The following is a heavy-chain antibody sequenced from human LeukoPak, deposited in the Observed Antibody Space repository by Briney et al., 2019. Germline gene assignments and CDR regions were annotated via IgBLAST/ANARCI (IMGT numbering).Heavy chain of an antibody. CDR2: IFYSGST. D-gene: IGHD1-7*01. J-gene: IGHJ5*02. Sequence: SETLSLTCTVSGGSISSNSYYWGWVRQPPGKALEWIGNIFYSGSTYYSPSLKSRVTISLDTSRNQFSLKLTSVTAADTAVYYCAREEGSWNYEGGWFDPWGQGTLVTVSS. CDR3: AREEGSWNYEGGWFDP. V-gene: IGHV4-39*07. CDR1: GGSISSNSYY.